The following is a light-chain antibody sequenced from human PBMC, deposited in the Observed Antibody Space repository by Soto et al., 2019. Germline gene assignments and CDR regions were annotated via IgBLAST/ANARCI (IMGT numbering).Light chain of an antibody. V-gene: IGKV1-5*01. CDR1: QNINNW. Sequence: QMTQSPSPLSASVGDRVTITCRASQNINNWLAWYQQKPGKAPKLLIYDAFSLGSGVPSRFSGSGSGTNVTLTISSLQPDDFATYHCQQYHTYPYTFGQGTKLEI. CDR2: DAF. CDR3: QQYHTYPYT. J-gene: IGKJ2*01.